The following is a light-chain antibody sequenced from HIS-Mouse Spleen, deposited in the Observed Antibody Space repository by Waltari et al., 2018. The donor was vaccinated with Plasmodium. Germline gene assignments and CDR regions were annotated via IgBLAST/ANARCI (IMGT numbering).Light chain of an antibody. Sequence: SYELTQPPSVSVSPGQTARITCSGDALPKQYAYWYQQKPGQAPVLGIYKDSERPSGIPERCAGSSSGTTVTLTISGVQAEDEADYYCQSADSSGTYQVFGGGTKLTVL. CDR1: ALPKQY. V-gene: IGLV3-25*03. CDR3: QSADSSGTYQV. CDR2: KDS. J-gene: IGLJ2*01.